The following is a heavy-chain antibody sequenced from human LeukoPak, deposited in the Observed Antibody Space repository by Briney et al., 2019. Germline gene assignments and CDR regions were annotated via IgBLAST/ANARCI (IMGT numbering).Heavy chain of an antibody. V-gene: IGHV4-59*08. CDR2: IYYSGST. CDR1: GGSISSYY. D-gene: IGHD2-15*01. CDR3: ARGWPVDY. J-gene: IGHJ4*02. Sequence: SETLSLTCTVSGGSISSYYWSWIRRPPGKGLEWIGYIYYSGSTNYNPSLKSRVTISVDTSKNQFSLKLSSVTAADTAVYYCARGWPVDYWGQGTLVTVSS.